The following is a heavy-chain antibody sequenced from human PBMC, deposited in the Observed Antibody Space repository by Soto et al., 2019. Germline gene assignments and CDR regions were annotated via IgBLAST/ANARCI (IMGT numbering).Heavy chain of an antibody. CDR3: ARYCSGESCFIYH. V-gene: IGHV3-49*03. D-gene: IGHD2-15*01. CDR1: GFPFDYYT. Sequence: PGGSLRLSCTASGFPFDYYTMSWFRQAPGKGLEWVGFIRSKAYGGTTEYAASVKGRFTISRDDSKSIAYLQMNSLKTEYTAVYYCARYCSGESCFIYHWGQGTLVTVSS. CDR2: IRSKAYGGTT. J-gene: IGHJ5*02.